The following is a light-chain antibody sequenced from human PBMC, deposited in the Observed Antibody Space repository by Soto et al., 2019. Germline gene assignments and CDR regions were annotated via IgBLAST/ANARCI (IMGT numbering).Light chain of an antibody. CDR3: QQYNSYPWT. V-gene: IGKV1-5*03. CDR2: KAS. CDR1: QSISSW. J-gene: IGKJ1*01. Sequence: DIQMTQSPSTLSAFAGDRVTITCRASQSISSWLAWYQQKPGKAPKLLIYKASSLDSGVPSRFSGSGSGTEFSLTISSLQPDDFATYYCQQYNSYPWTFGQGTKVEIK.